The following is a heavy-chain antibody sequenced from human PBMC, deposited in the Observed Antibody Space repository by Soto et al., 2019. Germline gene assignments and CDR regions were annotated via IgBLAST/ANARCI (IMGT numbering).Heavy chain of an antibody. J-gene: IGHJ6*02. CDR3: ARVPDV. V-gene: IGHV4-30-2*01. CDR2: IYHSGST. CDR1: GGSISSGGYS. Sequence: SKTLSLTCAVSGGSISSGGYSWTWIRQPPGKGLEWIGYIYHSGSTYYNPSLKSRVTISVDRSKNQFSLKLSSVTAADTAVYYCARVPDVWGQGTTVTVSS.